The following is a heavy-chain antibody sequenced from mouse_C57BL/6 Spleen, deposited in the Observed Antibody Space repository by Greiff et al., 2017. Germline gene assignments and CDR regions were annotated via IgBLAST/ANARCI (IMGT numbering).Heavy chain of an antibody. J-gene: IGHJ3*01. V-gene: IGHV1-54*01. CDR2: INPGSGGT. Sequence: QVQLQQSGAELVRPGTSVTVSCKASGYAFTNYLIEWVKQRPGQGLEWIGVINPGSGGTNYNEKFKGKATLTADKSSSTAYMQLSSLTSEDSAVYFCARSYYSNPWFAYWGQGTLVTVSA. D-gene: IGHD2-5*01. CDR1: GYAFTNYL. CDR3: ARSYYSNPWFAY.